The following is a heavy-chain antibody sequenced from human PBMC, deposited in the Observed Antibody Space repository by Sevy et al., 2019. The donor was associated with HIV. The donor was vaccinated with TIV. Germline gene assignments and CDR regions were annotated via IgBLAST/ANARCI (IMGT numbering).Heavy chain of an antibody. CDR3: ASDQVTIFGVGENWFDP. CDR1: EFTFSSYW. J-gene: IGHJ5*02. V-gene: IGHV3-74*01. CDR2: INSDGRST. D-gene: IGHD3-3*01. Sequence: GGSLRLSCAASEFTFSSYWMHWVRQAPGRGLVWVSRINSDGRSTSYADTVKGRFTISRDNAKNTEYLQMNSLRAEDTAVYYCASDQVTIFGVGENWFDPWGQGTLVTVSS.